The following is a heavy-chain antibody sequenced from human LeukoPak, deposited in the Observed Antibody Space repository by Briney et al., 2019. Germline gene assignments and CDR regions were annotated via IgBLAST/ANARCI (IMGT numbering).Heavy chain of an antibody. CDR3: AKDYHWLVDY. V-gene: IGHV3-53*04. CDR2: ISSGGGV. J-gene: IGHJ4*02. Sequence: GGSLRLSCAASGFTVSSTYMSWVRQAPGRGLEWVSVISSGGGVYYADSVQGRFTISRHNSKNTLYLQMDSLRGEDTAVYYCAKDYHWLVDYWGQGTLVTVSS. CDR1: GFTVSSTY. D-gene: IGHD1-1*01.